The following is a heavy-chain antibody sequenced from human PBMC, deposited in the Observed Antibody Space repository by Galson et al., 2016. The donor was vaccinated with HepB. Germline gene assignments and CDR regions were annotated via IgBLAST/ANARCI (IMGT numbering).Heavy chain of an antibody. CDR3: ARTGDCSSTSCYLPFDY. J-gene: IGHJ4*02. D-gene: IGHD2-2*01. Sequence: SLRLSCAASGFSFISYAMHWVRQAPGKGLEWVALMSHDGGNKQYADSVKGRFTISRDNSKNTLYLQRNSQRPEDTAVYYCARTGDCSSTSCYLPFDYWGQGTLVTVSS. V-gene: IGHV3-30-3*01. CDR2: MSHDGGNK. CDR1: GFSFISYA.